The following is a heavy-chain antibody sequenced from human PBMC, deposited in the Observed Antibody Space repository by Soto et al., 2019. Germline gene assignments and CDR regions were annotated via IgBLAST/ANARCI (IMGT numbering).Heavy chain of an antibody. Sequence: SVKVSCKASGGTFSSYAISWVRQAPGQGLEWMGGIIPIFGTANYAQKFQGRVTITADESTSTAYMELSSLRSEDTAVYYCASEIRGGLDTAMVPAFDIWGQGTMVTVSS. D-gene: IGHD5-18*01. CDR2: IIPIFGTA. CDR1: GGTFSSYA. V-gene: IGHV1-69*13. J-gene: IGHJ3*02. CDR3: ASEIRGGLDTAMVPAFDI.